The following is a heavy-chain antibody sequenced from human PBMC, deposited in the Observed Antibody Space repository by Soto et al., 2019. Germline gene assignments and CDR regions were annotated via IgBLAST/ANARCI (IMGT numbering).Heavy chain of an antibody. V-gene: IGHV4-34*01. J-gene: IGHJ3*02. CDR2: FTRSGTT. CDR3: ARSGIMTTVISDVFDI. Sequence: QVQLQQWGAGLLKPSETLSLTCAVYGGSFRGYYWTRIRQPPAKGLEWIGEFTRSGTTIYRPSLKNRVTMSLDTSTNQFSLKLSSVTAGDSAVYYRARSGIMTTVISDVFDIWGRGTMVTVSS. CDR1: GGSFRGYY. D-gene: IGHD4-4*01.